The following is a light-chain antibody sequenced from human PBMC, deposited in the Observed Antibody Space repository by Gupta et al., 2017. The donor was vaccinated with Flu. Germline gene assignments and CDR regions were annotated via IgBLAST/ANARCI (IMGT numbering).Light chain of an antibody. V-gene: IGLV1-47*01. CDR3: ATWDNSRSGPV. CDR2: NNN. J-gene: IGLJ3*02. Sequence: RDTISCAGSNSNIGSNNVHGYQHRPEATPKLLVYNNNQRPTAVPDRFSGSKSGTSASLAITGLRAEDEADYYCATWDNSRSGPVFGGGTKLTVL. CDR1: NSNIGSNN.